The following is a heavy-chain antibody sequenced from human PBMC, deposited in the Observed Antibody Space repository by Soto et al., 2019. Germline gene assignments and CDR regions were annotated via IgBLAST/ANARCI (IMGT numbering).Heavy chain of an antibody. J-gene: IGHJ6*02. D-gene: IGHD6-6*01. CDR2: IYPGDSDT. V-gene: IGHV5-51*01. CDR1: GYSFATYW. Sequence: PGESLKISCKASGYSFATYWIGWVRQMPGKGLEWMGIIYPGDSDTRYSPSFQGQVTISADKSISTAYLQWSSLKASDTAMYYCAIGAAYSSFGMDVWGQGTTVTVSS. CDR3: AIGAAYSSFGMDV.